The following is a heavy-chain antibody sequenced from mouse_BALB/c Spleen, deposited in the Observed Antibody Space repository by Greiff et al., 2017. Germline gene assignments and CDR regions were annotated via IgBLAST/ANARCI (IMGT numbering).Heavy chain of an antibody. Sequence: EVMLVESGGGLVKPGGSLKLSCAASGFTFSSYAMPWVRQSPEKRLEWVAEISSGGSYTYYPDTVTGRFTISRANAKNTLYLEMSSLRSEDTAMYYCARGQGACGYAMDYWGQGTSVTVSS. V-gene: IGHV5-9-4*01. CDR2: ISSGGSYT. CDR1: GFTFSSYA. J-gene: IGHJ4*01. D-gene: IGHD3-2*02. CDR3: ARGQGACGYAMDY.